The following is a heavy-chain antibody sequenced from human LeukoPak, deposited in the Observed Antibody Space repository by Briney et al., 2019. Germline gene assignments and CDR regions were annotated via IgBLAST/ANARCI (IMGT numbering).Heavy chain of an antibody. CDR2: IWFDGSNR. V-gene: IGHV3-30*02. CDR1: GFTFRNYG. Sequence: GGSLRLSCEASGFTFRNYGMHWVRQAPGKGLDWVGVIWFDGSNRYYADSVKGRFTISRDNSKNTLYLQINSLRADDTAVFYCAKDGGRAAAGTVDSWGQGALVTVSS. D-gene: IGHD6-13*01. CDR3: AKDGGRAAAGTVDS. J-gene: IGHJ4*02.